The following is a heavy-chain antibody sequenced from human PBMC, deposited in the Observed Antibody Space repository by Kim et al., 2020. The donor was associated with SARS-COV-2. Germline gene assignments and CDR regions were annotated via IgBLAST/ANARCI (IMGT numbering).Heavy chain of an antibody. V-gene: IGHV3-30*18. CDR3: AKAVLRGVNYYYYGMDV. Sequence: GGSLRLSCEVSGFTFSTYGMHWVRQAPGKGLEWVAVISYDGSKNYYADSVKGRFTISRDNSKNTLFLQMNSLRAEDTAVYYCAKAVLRGVNYYYYGMDVWGQGTTVTVSS. J-gene: IGHJ6*02. CDR1: GFTFSTYG. D-gene: IGHD3-10*01. CDR2: ISYDGSKN.